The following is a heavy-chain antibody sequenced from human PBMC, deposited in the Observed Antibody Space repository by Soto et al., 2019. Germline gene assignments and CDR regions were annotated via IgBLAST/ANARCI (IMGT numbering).Heavy chain of an antibody. V-gene: IGHV3-15*01. J-gene: IGHJ4*02. D-gene: IGHD1-7*01. CDR3: TTDPANNPLELLFPPPRGY. CDR2: IKSKTDGGTT. CDR1: GFTFSNAW. Sequence: PGGSLRLSCAASGFTFSNAWMSWVRQAPGKGLEWVGRIKSKTDGGTTDYAAPVKGRFTISRDDSKNTLYLQMNSLKTEDTAVYYCTTDPANNPLELLFPPPRGYWGQGTLVTVSS.